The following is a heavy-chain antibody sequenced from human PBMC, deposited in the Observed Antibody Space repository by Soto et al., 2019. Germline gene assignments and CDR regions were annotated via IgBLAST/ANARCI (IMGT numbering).Heavy chain of an antibody. D-gene: IGHD2-2*01. J-gene: IGHJ6*02. V-gene: IGHV4-39*01. Sequence: PSETLSLTCTVSSASISSSSYTWGWIRQPPGKGLEWIGSIYDSGRTYYNPSPNSRVTVSVDTSKNQFSLKVTSVTAADTAVYYCARLHGYCIGSSCHGHYAMDVWGQGTTVTVSS. CDR1: SASISSSSYT. CDR2: IYDSGRT. CDR3: ARLHGYCIGSSCHGHYAMDV.